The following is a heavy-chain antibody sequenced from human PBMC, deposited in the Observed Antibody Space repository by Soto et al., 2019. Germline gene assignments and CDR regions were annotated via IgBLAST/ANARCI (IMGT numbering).Heavy chain of an antibody. J-gene: IGHJ4*02. CDR1: GFTFSSYG. Sequence: QVQLVESGGGVVQPGRSLRLSCAASGFTFSSYGMHWVRQAPGKGLEWVAVISYDGSNKYYADSVKGRFTISRDNSKNTLYLQRNSLRAEDTAVYYCTSVAATPGYWGQGTLVTVSS. V-gene: IGHV3-30*03. CDR3: TSVAATPGY. CDR2: ISYDGSNK. D-gene: IGHD2-15*01.